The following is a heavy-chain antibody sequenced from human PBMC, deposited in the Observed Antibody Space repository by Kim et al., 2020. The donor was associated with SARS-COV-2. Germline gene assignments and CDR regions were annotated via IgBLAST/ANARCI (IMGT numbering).Heavy chain of an antibody. V-gene: IGHV3-74*01. D-gene: IGHD5-12*01. CDR3: VKRGYTSTSSFDY. CDR2: ISDGGSRT. J-gene: IGHJ4*02. Sequence: GGSLRLSCAASGFTFSSYYMNWVCQAPGKGLVWVSRISDGGSRTNYADSVKGRFTVSRDNSKNMLYLEMTSLRAEDTALYYCVKRGYTSTSSFDYWGQGT. CDR1: GFTFSSYY.